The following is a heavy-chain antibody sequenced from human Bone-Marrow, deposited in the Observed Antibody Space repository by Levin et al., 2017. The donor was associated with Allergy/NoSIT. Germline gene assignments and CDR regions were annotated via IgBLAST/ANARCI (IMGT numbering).Heavy chain of an antibody. Sequence: GGSLRLSCAASGFTFSSNAMTWVRQAPGKGLDWVSAISAGGENTYYADSVKGRFTISRDNSKNTLYLQMNNLRAEDTAIYYCAKERIGYCTGGVCPPVMGQFDLWGQGNLVTVSS. D-gene: IGHD2-8*02. V-gene: IGHV3-23*01. CDR2: ISAGGENT. J-gene: IGHJ4*02. CDR3: AKERIGYCTGGVCPPVMGQFDL. CDR1: GFTFSSNA.